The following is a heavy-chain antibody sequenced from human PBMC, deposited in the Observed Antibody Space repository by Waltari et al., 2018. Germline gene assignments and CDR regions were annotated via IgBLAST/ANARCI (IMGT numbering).Heavy chain of an antibody. D-gene: IGHD4-4*01. Sequence: QVQLVQSGAEVKKPGSSVQVSCKASGGTFSSYAISWVRQAPGQGLEWMGGIIPIFGTANYAQKFQGRVTITADESTSTAYMELSSLRSEDTAVYYCARVLVTTMNGYYYYYMDVWGKGTTVTISS. CDR2: IIPIFGTA. J-gene: IGHJ6*03. V-gene: IGHV1-69*12. CDR1: GGTFSSYA. CDR3: ARVLVTTMNGYYYYYMDV.